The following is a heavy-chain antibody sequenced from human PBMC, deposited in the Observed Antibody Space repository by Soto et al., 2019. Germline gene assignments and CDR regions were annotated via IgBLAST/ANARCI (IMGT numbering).Heavy chain of an antibody. CDR1: GYTFTSYY. CDR2: INPSGGST. CDR3: AREASYYDILTGYARSNWFDP. V-gene: IGHV1-46*03. D-gene: IGHD3-9*01. Sequence: GASVKVSCKASGYTFTSYYMRWVRQAPGQGLEWMGIINPSGGSTSYAQKFQGRVTMTRDTSTSTVYMELSSLRSEDTAVYYCAREASYYDILTGYARSNWFDPWGQGTLVTVSS. J-gene: IGHJ5*02.